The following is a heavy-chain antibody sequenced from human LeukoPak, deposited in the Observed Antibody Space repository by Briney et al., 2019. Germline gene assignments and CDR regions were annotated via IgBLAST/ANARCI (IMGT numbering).Heavy chain of an antibody. CDR2: ISDGGAST. Sequence: GGSPKLSCAASGFTFSNYAMSWVRQTPGKGLEWVSGISDGGASTYNADSVDGRFRISRDNSKTTLSLEMESLRADDTAVYYCAKYISDSVDDALDLWGRGTMVIVS. J-gene: IGHJ3*01. D-gene: IGHD4-11*01. CDR3: AKYISDSVDDALDL. CDR1: GFTFSNYA. V-gene: IGHV3-23*01.